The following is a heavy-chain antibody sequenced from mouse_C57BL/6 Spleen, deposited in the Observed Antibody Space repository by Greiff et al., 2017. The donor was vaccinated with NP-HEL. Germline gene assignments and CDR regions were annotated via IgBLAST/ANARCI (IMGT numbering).Heavy chain of an antibody. CDR2: IWSGGST. CDR1: GFSLTSYG. D-gene: IGHD1-1*01. CDR3: ARKGDLLPTMDY. J-gene: IGHJ4*01. Sequence: VQLQQSGPGLVQPSQSLSITCTVSGFSLTSYGVHWVRQSPGKGLEWLGVIWSGGSTDYNAAFISRLSISKDNSKSQVFFKMNSLQADDTAIYYCARKGDLLPTMDYWGQGTSVTVSS. V-gene: IGHV2-2*01.